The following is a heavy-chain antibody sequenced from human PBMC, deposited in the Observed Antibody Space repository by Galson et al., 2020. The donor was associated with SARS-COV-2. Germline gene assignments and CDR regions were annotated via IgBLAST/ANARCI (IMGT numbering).Heavy chain of an antibody. CDR2: VYYSGST. Sequence: SETLSLTCSVSGGSVNDRNYYWSWIRQPPGKALEWIGYVYYSGSTNSQPSFKGRVTMSLDTSKNQFSLKLYSVTASDTAIYYCARQGGLGVNRYYLDHWGQGTLVTVPS. V-gene: IGHV4-61*01. J-gene: IGHJ4*02. D-gene: IGHD3-3*01. CDR3: ARQGGLGVNRYYLDH. CDR1: GGSVNDRNYY.